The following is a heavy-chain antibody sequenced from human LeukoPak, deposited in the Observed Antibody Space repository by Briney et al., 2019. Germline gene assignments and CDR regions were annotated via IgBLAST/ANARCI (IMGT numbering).Heavy chain of an antibody. D-gene: IGHD6-13*01. V-gene: IGHV1-2*02. CDR3: ARDDRTGSWSWFDP. J-gene: IGHJ5*02. CDR1: GYTFTGYY. Sequence: ASVKVSCKASGYTFTGYYVHWVRQAPGQGLEWMGWINPVSGGTNYAQKFQGRVTMTTDTSTSTAYMELRSLRSDDTAVYYCARDDRTGSWSWFDPWGQGTLVIVSS. CDR2: INPVSGGT.